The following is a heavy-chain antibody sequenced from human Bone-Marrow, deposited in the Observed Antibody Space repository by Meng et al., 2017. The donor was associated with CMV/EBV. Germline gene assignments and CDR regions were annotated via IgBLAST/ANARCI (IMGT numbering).Heavy chain of an antibody. CDR3: ARGGVVVVAAPTPDV. CDR1: GGSVSSGDYY. CDR2: IHNSGDT. D-gene: IGHD2-15*01. Sequence: GSLRLSCTVSGGSVSSGDYYWSWIRQPPGKGLEWIGYIHNSGDTNYNPSLKSRVTISVDTSKNQFSLKVSSVTAADTAVYYCARGGVVVVAAPTPDVWGQGTTVTVSS. V-gene: IGHV4-61*08. J-gene: IGHJ6*01.